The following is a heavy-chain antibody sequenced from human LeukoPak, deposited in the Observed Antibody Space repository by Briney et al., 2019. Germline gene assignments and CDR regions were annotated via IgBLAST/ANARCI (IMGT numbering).Heavy chain of an antibody. CDR2: IYYSGST. CDR1: GGSISSYY. J-gene: IGHJ6*03. D-gene: IGHD2-8*01. V-gene: IGHV4-59*01. Sequence: SETLSLTCTVSGGSISSYYWSWIRQPPGKGLEWIGYIYYSGSTNYNPSLKSRVTIAVDTSKNQFSLKLSSVTAADTAVYYCAIDNGYYYMDVWGKGTTVTVSS. CDR3: AIDNGYYYMDV.